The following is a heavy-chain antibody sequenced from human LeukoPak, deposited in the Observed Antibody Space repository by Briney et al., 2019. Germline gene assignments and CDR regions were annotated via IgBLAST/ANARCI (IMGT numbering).Heavy chain of an antibody. CDR1: GGSISGYY. V-gene: IGHV4-59*01. CDR2: IFSGGDT. Sequence: SETLSLTCTVSGGSISGYYWTWIRQPPGKRLEWIGYIFSGGDTEYSPSLRSRVDISVDMSKNQFSLKMTSVTAADTAVYYCAKDQNPTKWGQGALVIVSS. J-gene: IGHJ4*02. CDR3: AKDQNPTK.